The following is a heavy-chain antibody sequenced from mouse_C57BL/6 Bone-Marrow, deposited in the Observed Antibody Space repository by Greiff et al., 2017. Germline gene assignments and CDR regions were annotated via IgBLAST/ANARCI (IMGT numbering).Heavy chain of an antibody. D-gene: IGHD4-1*01. CDR1: GFNIKDYY. V-gene: IGHV14-2*01. Sequence: EVQLMESGAELVKPGASVKLSCTASGFNIKDYYMHWVKQRTEQGLEWIGRIDPEDGETKYAPKFPGKATITADTSSNTAYLQLSSLTSEDTAVYYCAYIVPPPNWGWGQGTLVTVSA. CDR2: IDPEDGET. CDR3: AYIVPPPNWG. J-gene: IGHJ3*01.